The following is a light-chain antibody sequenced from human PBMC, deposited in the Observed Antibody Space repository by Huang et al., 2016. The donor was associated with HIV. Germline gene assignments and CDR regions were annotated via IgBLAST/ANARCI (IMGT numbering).Light chain of an antibody. CDR3: QHYGSSPPWT. V-gene: IGKV3-20*01. CDR1: QSVSNNY. CDR2: GAS. J-gene: IGKJ1*01. Sequence: EIVLTQSPGTLSLSPGERATLSCRASQSVSNNYLAWYQQRPGQAPSLLIYGASNRATGMADRFSGSGSGTDFTLTISRLEPEDFAMYYCQHYGSSPPWTFGQGTKVEI.